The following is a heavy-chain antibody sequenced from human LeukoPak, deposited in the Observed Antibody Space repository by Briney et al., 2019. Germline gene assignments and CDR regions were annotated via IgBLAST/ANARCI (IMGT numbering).Heavy chain of an antibody. J-gene: IGHJ5*02. CDR3: ARQYTGWYEWWFYP. V-gene: IGHV4-59*08. CDR2: IYNSGST. D-gene: IGHD6-19*01. Sequence: SSETLSLTCTVSGGSISNYHWNWIRQPPGKGLEWIGYIYNSGSTNYNPSLKSRVTISVDTSRNQFSLKLSSVTAANTAVYFCARQYTGWYEWWFYPWGQGTLVTVSS. CDR1: GGSISNYH.